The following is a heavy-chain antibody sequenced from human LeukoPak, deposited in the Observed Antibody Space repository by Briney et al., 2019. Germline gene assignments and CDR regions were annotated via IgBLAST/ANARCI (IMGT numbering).Heavy chain of an antibody. CDR3: ARDEGYYGSGSYSDY. J-gene: IGHJ4*02. CDR1: GFTFSSYS. D-gene: IGHD3-10*01. V-gene: IGHV3-21*01. Sequence: GGSLRLSCAASGFTFSSYSMNWVRQAPGKGLEWVSSISSSSSYIYYADSVKGRFTISRDNAKNSLYLQMNSLRAEDTAVYYCARDEGYYGSGSYSDYWGQGTLVTVSS. CDR2: ISSSSSYI.